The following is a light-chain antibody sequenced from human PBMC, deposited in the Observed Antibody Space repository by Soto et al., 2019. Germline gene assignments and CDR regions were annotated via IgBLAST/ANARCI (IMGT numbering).Light chain of an antibody. CDR2: DVT. CDR3: TSFSSSTPRWV. J-gene: IGLJ3*02. V-gene: IGLV2-14*01. CDR1: SSDVGGYNY. Sequence: QSALTQPASVSGSPGQSITISCTGTSSDVGGYNYVSWYQQYPGTAPKLMIYDVTNRPSGVSNRFSGAKSGNTASLTISGLQAEDEDDYYCTSFSSSTPRWVFGGGTKLTVL.